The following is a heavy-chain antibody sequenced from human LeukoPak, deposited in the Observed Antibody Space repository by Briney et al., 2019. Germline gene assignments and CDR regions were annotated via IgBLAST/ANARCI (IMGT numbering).Heavy chain of an antibody. V-gene: IGHV3-48*01. CDR3: AKGAGYSYGYGAYYFDY. CDR1: GFTFSSYS. Sequence: GGSLRLSCAASGFTFSSYSMNWVRQAPGKGLEWVSYISSSSAPIYYADSVKGRFTISRDNAKNSLYLQMNSLRAEDTAVYYCAKGAGYSYGYGAYYFDYWGQGTLVTVSS. CDR2: ISSSSAPI. J-gene: IGHJ4*02. D-gene: IGHD5-18*01.